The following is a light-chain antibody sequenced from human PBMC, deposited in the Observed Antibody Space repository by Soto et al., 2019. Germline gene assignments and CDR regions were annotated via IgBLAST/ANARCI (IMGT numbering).Light chain of an antibody. V-gene: IGLV2-14*01. Sequence: QSALTQPASVSGSXGXXXXISCTGTSSDVGGYNSVSWYQQHPGKAPKLMIYEVSNRPSGVSNRFSGSKSGNTASLTISGLQAEDEADYYCSSYTTSSTLLYVFGTGTKVTVL. CDR1: SSDVGGYNS. J-gene: IGLJ1*01. CDR3: SSYTTSSTLLYV. CDR2: EVS.